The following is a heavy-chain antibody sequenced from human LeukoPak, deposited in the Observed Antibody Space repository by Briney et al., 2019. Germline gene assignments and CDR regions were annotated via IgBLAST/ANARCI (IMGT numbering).Heavy chain of an antibody. Sequence: GASVKVSCKASGYIFTSYYMHWVRQAPGQGLEWMGIINASGGSTNYAQKLQDRVTMTRDTSTSTVYMELSSLSSEDTAVYYCARDPRYGSGQTWFDPWGQGTLVTVSS. J-gene: IGHJ5*02. CDR3: ARDPRYGSGQTWFDP. D-gene: IGHD3-10*01. CDR1: GYIFTSYY. CDR2: INASGGST. V-gene: IGHV1-46*01.